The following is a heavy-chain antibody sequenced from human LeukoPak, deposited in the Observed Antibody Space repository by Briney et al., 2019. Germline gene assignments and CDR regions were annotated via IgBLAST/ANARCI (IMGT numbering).Heavy chain of an antibody. V-gene: IGHV3-21*01. Sequence: PGGPLRLSCAASGFTFSSYSMNWARQAPGKGLEWVSSISSSSSYIYYADSVKGRFTISRDNAKNSLYLQMNSLRAEDTAVYYCARDLVGAWLYWGQGTLVTVSS. CDR1: GFTFSSYS. CDR2: ISSSSSYI. J-gene: IGHJ4*02. D-gene: IGHD1-26*01. CDR3: ARDLVGAWLY.